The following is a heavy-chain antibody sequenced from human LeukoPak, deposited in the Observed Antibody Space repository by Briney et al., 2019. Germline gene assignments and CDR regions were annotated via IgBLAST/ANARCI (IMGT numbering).Heavy chain of an antibody. CDR3: AKDSSGWIDY. V-gene: IGHV3-23*01. D-gene: IGHD6-19*01. CDR2: ISPGGGTT. CDR1: GFAFGSEA. J-gene: IGHJ4*02. Sequence: PGGSLRLSCAVSGFAFGSEAMSWVRQSPARGLEWVASISPGGGTTYYADYVKGRFTISRDNAKNSLYLQMNSLRAEDTALYYCAKDSSGWIDYWGQGTLVTVSS.